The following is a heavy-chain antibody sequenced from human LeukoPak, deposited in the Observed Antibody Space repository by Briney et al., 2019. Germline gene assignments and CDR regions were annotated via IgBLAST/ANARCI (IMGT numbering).Heavy chain of an antibody. CDR2: IHYSGST. D-gene: IGHD1-7*01. CDR3: ASSEWNYAR. J-gene: IGHJ4*02. V-gene: IGHV4-59*08. Sequence: SETLSLTCTVSGGSISNYYWSWFRQPPGKGLEWIGYIHYSGSTNYNPSPRSRVSISVDTSKNQFSLRLSSVTAADTAVYYCASSEWNYARWGQGTLVTVSS. CDR1: GGSISNYY.